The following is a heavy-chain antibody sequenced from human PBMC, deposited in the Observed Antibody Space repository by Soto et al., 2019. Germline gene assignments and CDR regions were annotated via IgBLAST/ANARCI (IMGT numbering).Heavy chain of an antibody. D-gene: IGHD3-10*01. J-gene: IGHJ4*02. Sequence: QVQLVQSGAEVKRPGSSVKVSCKASGDTFSFYSINWVRQAPGLGREWMGRVNPILSLSNYAQRFQGRVTITADKSTSTAYMVISSLRSEDTAIYYCATSYGSGYRAFDYWGQGAQVIVSS. CDR1: GDTFSFYS. CDR2: VNPILSLS. CDR3: ATSYGSGYRAFDY. V-gene: IGHV1-69*02.